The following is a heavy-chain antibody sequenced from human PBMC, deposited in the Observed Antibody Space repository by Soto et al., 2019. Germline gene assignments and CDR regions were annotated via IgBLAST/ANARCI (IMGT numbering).Heavy chain of an antibody. D-gene: IGHD3-16*01. J-gene: IGHJ4*02. V-gene: IGHV3-48*03. CDR3: ARGRGLFGDS. Sequence: EVQLVESGGALIQPGGSLRLSCAVSGFIFSNYEMNWVRQAPGKGLEWISSISGSGNTIFYADSVKGRFTISRDNAKNSLYLQMNSLKAEDTAVYYCARGRGLFGDSWGQGTLVSVSS. CDR2: ISGSGNTI. CDR1: GFIFSNYE.